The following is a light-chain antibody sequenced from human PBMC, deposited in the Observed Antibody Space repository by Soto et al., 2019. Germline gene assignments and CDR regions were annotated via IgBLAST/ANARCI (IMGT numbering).Light chain of an antibody. CDR2: YNN. CDR1: DSNIGSNS. V-gene: IGLV1-47*02. CDR3: AAWAASLSVCV. J-gene: IGLJ1*01. Sequence: QSVLTQPPSASGTAGQVVTISCSGGDSNIGSNSVYWYQHLPRMAPKLLIYYNNQRPSGVPDRFSGSRSGTSASLAIVGLRYEDEAVYYCAAWAASLSVCVFGTGNKLTV.